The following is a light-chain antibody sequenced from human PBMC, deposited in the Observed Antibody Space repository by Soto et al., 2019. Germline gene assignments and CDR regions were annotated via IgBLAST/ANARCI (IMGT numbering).Light chain of an antibody. CDR1: SSDVGGYDY. Sequence: QSVLTQPASVSGSPGQTITISCTGTSSDVGGYDYVSWYQQHPDKAPRFMIYEVTNRPSGVSHRFSGSKSGNTASLTISGLQAEDEADYYCSSYTTTSTYVFGTRTKLTVL. CDR2: EVT. J-gene: IGLJ1*01. CDR3: SSYTTTSTYV. V-gene: IGLV2-14*01.